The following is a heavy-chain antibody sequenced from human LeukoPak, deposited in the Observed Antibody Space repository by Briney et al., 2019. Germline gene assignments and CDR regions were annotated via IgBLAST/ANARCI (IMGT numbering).Heavy chain of an antibody. D-gene: IGHD6-13*01. CDR3: ASGIAAVGWDFDY. CDR2: IWYDGSNK. V-gene: IGHV3-33*01. CDR1: GFTFSSYG. Sequence: GGSLRLSCAASGFTFSSYGMHWVRQAPGKGLEWVAVIWYDGSNKYYADSVKGRFTISRDNSKNTLYLQMNSLRAEDTAVYYCASGIAAVGWDFDYWGQGTLVTVSS. J-gene: IGHJ4*02.